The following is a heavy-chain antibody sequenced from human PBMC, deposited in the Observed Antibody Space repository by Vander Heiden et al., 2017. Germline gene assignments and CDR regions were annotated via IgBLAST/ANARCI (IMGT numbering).Heavy chain of an antibody. Sequence: QVQLQESGPGLVKPSETLSLTCTVPGVSITSSYWSWIRQPPGKGLEFIGYVYYLGNTNYNPSLKSRVTISMDSSKNQFSLKLNSVTAADTAVYYCARVEGVRWFPFDSWGQGTLVAVSS. CDR3: ARVEGVRWFPFDS. CDR1: GVSITSSY. CDR2: VYYLGNT. V-gene: IGHV4-59*01. D-gene: IGHD2-15*01. J-gene: IGHJ4*02.